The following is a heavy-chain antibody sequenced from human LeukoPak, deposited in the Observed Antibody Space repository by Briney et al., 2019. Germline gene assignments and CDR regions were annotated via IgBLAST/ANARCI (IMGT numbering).Heavy chain of an antibody. V-gene: IGHV3-48*03. D-gene: IGHD3-22*01. CDR1: GFTFSSYE. CDR3: ARDGNYDSSGYYYTGTFDY. J-gene: IGHJ4*02. Sequence: GGSLRLACAAPGFTFSSYELNWVRQAPGKGLEWVSYISSSGRTKYHADSVKGRFTISRDNAKNSLYLQMNSLRAEDTAVYYCARDGNYDSSGYYYTGTFDYWGQGTLVTVSS. CDR2: ISSSGRTK.